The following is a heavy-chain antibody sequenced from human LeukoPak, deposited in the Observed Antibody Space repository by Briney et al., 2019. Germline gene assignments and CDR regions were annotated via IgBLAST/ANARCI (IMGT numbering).Heavy chain of an antibody. D-gene: IGHD1-26*01. Sequence: GGSLRLSCAASGFTFDDYGMSWVRQAPGKGLEWVSGINWNGNTNYADSVKGRFTISRDNSNNTLYLQMNSLRDDDTAVYHCAKDPFLVGANKHFDYWGQGTLVTVSS. CDR2: INWNGNT. CDR3: AKDPFLVGANKHFDY. J-gene: IGHJ4*02. V-gene: IGHV3-20*01. CDR1: GFTFDDYG.